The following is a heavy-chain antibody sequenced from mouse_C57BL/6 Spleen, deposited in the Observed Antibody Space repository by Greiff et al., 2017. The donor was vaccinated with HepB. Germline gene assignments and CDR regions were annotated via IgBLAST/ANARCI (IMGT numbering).Heavy chain of an antibody. V-gene: IGHV5-9*01. CDR3: ARVSYAMDY. D-gene: IGHD2-2*01. J-gene: IGHJ4*01. CDR1: GFTFSSYT. CDR2: ISGGGGNT. Sequence: EVHLVESGGGLVKPGGSLKLSCAASGFTFSSYTMSWVRQTPEKRLEWVATISGGGGNTYYPDSVKGRFTISRDNAKNTLYLQMSSLRSEDTALYYCARVSYAMDYWGQGTSVTVSS.